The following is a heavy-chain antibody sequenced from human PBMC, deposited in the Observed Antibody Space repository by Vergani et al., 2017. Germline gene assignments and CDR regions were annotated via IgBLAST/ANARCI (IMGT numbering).Heavy chain of an antibody. V-gene: IGHV1-18*01. D-gene: IGHD3-22*01. Sequence: QVQLVQSGAEVKKPGASVKVSCKASGYTFTSYGISWVRQAPGQGLEWMGWISAYNGNTHYAQKLQGRVTRTTDTSTSTAYMELSSLRSEDTAVYYCARGGPPNYYDDSSGYYQYWGQGTLVTVSS. CDR1: GYTFTSYG. J-gene: IGHJ4*02. CDR2: ISAYNGNT. CDR3: ARGGPPNYYDDSSGYYQY.